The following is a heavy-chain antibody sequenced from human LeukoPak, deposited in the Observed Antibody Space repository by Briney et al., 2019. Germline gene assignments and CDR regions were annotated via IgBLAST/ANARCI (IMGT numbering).Heavy chain of an antibody. D-gene: IGHD3-9*01. V-gene: IGHV1-2*02. CDR2: INPNSGGA. CDR3: ARDRRYDILTGYGY. J-gene: IGHJ4*02. CDR1: GYTFTGYY. Sequence: ASVKVSCKASGYTFTGYYMHWVRQAPGQGLEWMGWINPNSGGANYAQKFQGRVTMTRDTSISTAYMELSRLRSDDTAVYYCARDRRYDILTGYGYWGQGTLVTVSS.